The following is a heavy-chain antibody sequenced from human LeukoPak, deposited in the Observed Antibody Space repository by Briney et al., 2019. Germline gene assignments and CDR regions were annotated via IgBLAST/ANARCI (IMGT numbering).Heavy chain of an antibody. D-gene: IGHD3-9*01. V-gene: IGHV3-21*01. CDR1: GFTFSSYS. J-gene: IGHJ4*02. CDR3: AREGPYDTDYGY. Sequence: PGGSLRLSCAASGFTFSSYSMNWVRQAPGKGLEWVSSISSSSSYIYYADSVKGRFTISRDNAKNSLYLQVNSLRAEDTAVYYCAREGPYDTDYGYWGQGTMVTVSS. CDR2: ISSSSSYI.